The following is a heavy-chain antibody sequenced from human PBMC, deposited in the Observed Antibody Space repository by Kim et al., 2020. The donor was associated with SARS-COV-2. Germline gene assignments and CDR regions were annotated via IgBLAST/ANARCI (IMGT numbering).Heavy chain of an antibody. CDR2: INPSGGGT. D-gene: IGHD3-10*01. CDR1: GYTFTSSH. CDR3: ARGNYGSGSYPDS. J-gene: IGHJ4*02. V-gene: IGHV1-46*01. Sequence: ASVKVSCKASGYTFTSSHIHWVRQAPGQGLEWMGLINPSGGGTGYAQNFQGRVTMTRDTATSTVYVELSSLRSEDTAVYSCARGNYGSGSYPDSWGQGTLVIVSS.